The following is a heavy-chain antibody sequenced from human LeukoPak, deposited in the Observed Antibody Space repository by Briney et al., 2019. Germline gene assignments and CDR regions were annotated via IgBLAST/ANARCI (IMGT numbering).Heavy chain of an antibody. V-gene: IGHV1-18*04. CDR2: ISAYNGNT. Sequence: ASVKVSCKASGYTFTSYGISWVRQAPGQGLEWMGWISAYNGNTNYAQKLQGRVTMTTDTSTGTAYMELRSLRSDDTAVYYCARDLSIAVAGNVGYWGQGTLVTVSS. CDR1: GYTFTSYG. J-gene: IGHJ4*02. CDR3: ARDLSIAVAGNVGY. D-gene: IGHD6-19*01.